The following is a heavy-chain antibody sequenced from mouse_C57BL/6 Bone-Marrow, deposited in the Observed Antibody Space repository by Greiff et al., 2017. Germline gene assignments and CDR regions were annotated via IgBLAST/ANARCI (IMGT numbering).Heavy chain of an antibody. CDR2: IYPGGGYT. V-gene: IGHV1-63*01. J-gene: IGHJ2*01. D-gene: IGHD2-4*01. CDR3: ERSGGLRKRYDLDY. CDR1: GYTFTNYW. Sequence: QVQLQQSGAELVRPGPSVKMSCKASGYTFTNYWIGWAKQRPGHGLEWIGDIYPGGGYTNYNDKFKGKATLTTDKSSSTSYMQFSSLTSEDSAIYYCERSGGLRKRYDLDYWGQGTTLTVSS.